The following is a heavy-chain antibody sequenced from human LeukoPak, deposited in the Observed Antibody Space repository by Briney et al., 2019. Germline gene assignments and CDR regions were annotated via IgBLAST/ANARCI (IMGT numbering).Heavy chain of an antibody. CDR2: IYTSGST. CDR3: AGNPSAVYYYGSGSYHDY. CDR1: GGPISSGSYY. V-gene: IGHV4-61*02. Sequence: SETLSLTCTVSGGPISSGSYYWSWIRQPAGKGLEWIGRIYTSGSTNYNPSLKSRVTISVDKSKNQFSLKLSSVTAADTAVYYCAGNPSAVYYYGSGSYHDYWGQGTLVTVSS. D-gene: IGHD3-10*01. J-gene: IGHJ4*02.